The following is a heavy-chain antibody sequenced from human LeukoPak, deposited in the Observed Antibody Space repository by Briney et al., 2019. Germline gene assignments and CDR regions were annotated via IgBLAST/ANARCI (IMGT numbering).Heavy chain of an antibody. CDR2: IYYSRNN. CDR3: ARECDKWNDREFDY. D-gene: IGHD1-20*01. Sequence: PSETLSLTCTVSGASISRYYLSWLRQPPGRGREGIGYIYYSRNNNYNPSFNSRVTRSVDTSKNQFYLKLSSVTAADTAVYYCARECDKWNDREFDYWGQGTLVTVSS. V-gene: IGHV4-59*01. J-gene: IGHJ4*02. CDR1: GASISRYY.